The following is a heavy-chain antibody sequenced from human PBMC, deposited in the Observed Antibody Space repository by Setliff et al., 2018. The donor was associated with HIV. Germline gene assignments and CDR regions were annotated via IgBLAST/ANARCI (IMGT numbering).Heavy chain of an antibody. CDR2: IYYSGST. CDR1: GGAISTSNW. V-gene: IGHV4-28*01. J-gene: IGHJ5*02. Sequence: SETLSLTCSVSGGAISTSNWWGWIRQTPGKGLEWIGYIYYSGSTNYNPSLKSRVTISADTSKNQFSLKLSSVTAADTAVYFCARRSDWFDPWGQGTLVTVSS. CDR3: ARRSDWFDP.